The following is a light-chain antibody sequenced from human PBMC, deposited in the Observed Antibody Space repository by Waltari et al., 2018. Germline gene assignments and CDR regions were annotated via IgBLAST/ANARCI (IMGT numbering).Light chain of an antibody. CDR3: QHYVRLPAT. Sequence: EIVLTQSPGTLSLSPGERAALSCRASKSVGRTLAWYQQKPGQAPRLLIYGASNRATGIQDRFSGSGSGTDFSLTISGLEPEDFAVYYCQHYVRLPATFGQGTKVEIK. CDR2: GAS. V-gene: IGKV3-20*01. J-gene: IGKJ1*01. CDR1: KSVGRT.